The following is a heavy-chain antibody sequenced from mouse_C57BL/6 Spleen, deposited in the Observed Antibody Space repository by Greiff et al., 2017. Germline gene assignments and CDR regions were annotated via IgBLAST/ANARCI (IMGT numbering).Heavy chain of an antibody. CDR3: ARRGVYYFDY. Sequence: VQLLQSVAELVRPGASVKLSCTASGFNINNTYMHWVKQRPEKGLEWIGRIGPANGNTKYDSKFPGKGTITAATYSTTASLQLSSLTSEYTAIYYYARRGVYYFDYWGRDTTLTVSS. CDR2: IGPANGNT. V-gene: IGHV14-3*01. CDR1: GFNINNTY. J-gene: IGHJ2*01.